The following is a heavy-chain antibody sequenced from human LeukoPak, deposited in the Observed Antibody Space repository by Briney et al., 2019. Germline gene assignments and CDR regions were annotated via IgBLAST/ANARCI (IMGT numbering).Heavy chain of an antibody. Sequence: SETLSLTCTVSGGSISSSDYYWGWIRQPPGKGLEWIGNFYYSGSTHYNPSLKSRVTISVDTSNNQFSLKLNSVTAADTAVYYCAKTPYSSGWYYFDYWGQGTLVTVSS. CDR3: AKTPYSSGWYYFDY. J-gene: IGHJ4*02. D-gene: IGHD6-19*01. CDR2: FYYSGST. CDR1: GGSISSSDYY. V-gene: IGHV4-39*07.